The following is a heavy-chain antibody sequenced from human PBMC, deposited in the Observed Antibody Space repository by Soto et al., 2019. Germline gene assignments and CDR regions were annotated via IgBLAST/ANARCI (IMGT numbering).Heavy chain of an antibody. J-gene: IGHJ6*02. Sequence: QVQLVESGGGVVQPGRSLRLSCAASGFTFSRFAMHWVRQAPGKGLEWVTVISDDGRKKNYVDSVKGRLTISRDNSKNTLYLQVHSLGIEDTAVYYCAREDYSGSGSLKYGMDVWGHGTTVIVSS. CDR1: GFTFSRFA. V-gene: IGHV3-30*04. D-gene: IGHD3-10*01. CDR3: AREDYSGSGSLKYGMDV. CDR2: ISDDGRKK.